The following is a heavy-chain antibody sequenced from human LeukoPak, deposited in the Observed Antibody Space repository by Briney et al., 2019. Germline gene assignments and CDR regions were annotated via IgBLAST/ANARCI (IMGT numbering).Heavy chain of an antibody. CDR2: IYYSGST. Sequence: NPSETLSLTCTVSGGSISSYYWSWIRQPPGKGLEWVGYIYYSGSTNYNPSLKSRVTISVDTSKNQFSLKLSSVTAADTAVYYCARERGDRGYGWRDYYYYMDVWGKGTTVTISS. D-gene: IGHD5-18*01. J-gene: IGHJ6*03. CDR3: ARERGDRGYGWRDYYYYMDV. V-gene: IGHV4-59*01. CDR1: GGSISSYY.